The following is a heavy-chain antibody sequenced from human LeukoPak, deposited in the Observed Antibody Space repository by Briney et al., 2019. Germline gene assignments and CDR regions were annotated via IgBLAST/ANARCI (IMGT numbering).Heavy chain of an antibody. CDR2: ISAYNGNT. J-gene: IGHJ4*02. V-gene: IGHV1-18*01. CDR3: ARGPSFGVVIPFDY. Sequence: ASVKVSCKASSYTFTSYGISWVRQAHGQGLEWMGWISAYNGNTNYAQKLQGRVTMTTDTSTSTAYMELRSLRSDDTAVYYCARGPSFGVVIPFDYWGQGTPVTVSS. CDR1: SYTFTSYG. D-gene: IGHD3-3*01.